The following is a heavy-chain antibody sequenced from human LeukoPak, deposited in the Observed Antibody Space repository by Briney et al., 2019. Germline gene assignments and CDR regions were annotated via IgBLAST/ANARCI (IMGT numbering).Heavy chain of an antibody. CDR3: ARDGRYSGSYYRREAFNI. V-gene: IGHV4-4*07. D-gene: IGHD1-26*01. J-gene: IGHJ3*02. Sequence: SETLSLTCIVSGGSINNYYWNWIRQPAGQGLEWIGRIYTSGSTNYNPSLKSRVTISVDTSKNQFSLKLSSVTAAVTAVYYCARDGRYSGSYYRREAFNIWGQGTMVTVSS. CDR1: GGSINNYY. CDR2: IYTSGST.